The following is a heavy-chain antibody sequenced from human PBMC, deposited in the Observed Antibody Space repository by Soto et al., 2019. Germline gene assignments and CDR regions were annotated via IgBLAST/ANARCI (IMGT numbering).Heavy chain of an antibody. Sequence: SETLSLTYAVYGGSFSGYYWSWIRQPPGKGLEWIGEINHSGSTNYNPSLKSRVTISVDTSKNQFSLKLSSVTAADTAVYYCARDNVVVPAANAFFDYWGQGTLVTVSS. V-gene: IGHV4-34*01. J-gene: IGHJ4*02. D-gene: IGHD2-2*01. CDR1: GGSFSGYY. CDR2: INHSGST. CDR3: ARDNVVVPAANAFFDY.